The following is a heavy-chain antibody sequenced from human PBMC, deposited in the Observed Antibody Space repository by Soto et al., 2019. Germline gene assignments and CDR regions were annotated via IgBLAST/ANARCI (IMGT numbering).Heavy chain of an antibody. Sequence: GALRLSCAASGFTFSSYEMNWVRQAPGKGLEWVSYISSSGSTIYYADSVKGRFTISRDNAKNSLYLQMNSLRAEDTAVYYCAREGVAAAGSYYYGMDVWGQGTTVTVSS. CDR1: GFTFSSYE. V-gene: IGHV3-48*03. D-gene: IGHD6-13*01. J-gene: IGHJ6*02. CDR3: AREGVAAAGSYYYGMDV. CDR2: ISSSGSTI.